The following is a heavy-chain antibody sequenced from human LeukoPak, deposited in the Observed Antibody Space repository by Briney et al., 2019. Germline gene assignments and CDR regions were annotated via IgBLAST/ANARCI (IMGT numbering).Heavy chain of an antibody. D-gene: IGHD6-13*01. Sequence: GGSLRLSCAASGFTFSSYAMSWVRQAPGKGLEWVAVISYDGSNKYYADSVKGRFTISRDNSKNTLYLQMNSLRAEDTAVYYCARAFSSSWYSHFDYWGQGTLVTVSS. V-gene: IGHV3-30-3*01. J-gene: IGHJ4*02. CDR1: GFTFSSYA. CDR2: ISYDGSNK. CDR3: ARAFSSSWYSHFDY.